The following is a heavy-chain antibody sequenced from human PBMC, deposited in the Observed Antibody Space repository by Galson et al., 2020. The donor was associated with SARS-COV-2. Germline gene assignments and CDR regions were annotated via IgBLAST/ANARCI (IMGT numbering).Heavy chain of an antibody. CDR2: IYPGDSDT. D-gene: IGHD7-27*01. CDR1: GYSFTSYW. V-gene: IGHV5-51*01. J-gene: IGHJ4*02. Sequence: GSLRLSCKGSGYSFTSYWIGWVRQMPGKGLEWMGIIYPGDSDTRYSPSFQGQVTISADKSISTAYLQWSSLKASDTAMYYCASAAGDWGAYYFDYWGQGTLVTVSS. CDR3: ASAAGDWGAYYFDY.